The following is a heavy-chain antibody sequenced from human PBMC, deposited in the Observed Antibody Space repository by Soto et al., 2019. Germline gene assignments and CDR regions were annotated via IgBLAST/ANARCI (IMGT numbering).Heavy chain of an antibody. Sequence: EVQLVESGGGLVQPGGSLRLSCAASGFSFSSYWMSWVRQAPGKGLEWVANIKQDGSEENSVDSAKCRFTISRDNAKKSLDLQMNRLRVEDTAVYYCARDWWGVTAVGTYYYCGMDVWGQGTTVTVS. J-gene: IGHJ6*02. CDR2: IKQDGSEE. V-gene: IGHV3-7*05. CDR1: GFSFSSYW. D-gene: IGHD6-13*01. CDR3: ARDWWGVTAVGTYYYCGMDV.